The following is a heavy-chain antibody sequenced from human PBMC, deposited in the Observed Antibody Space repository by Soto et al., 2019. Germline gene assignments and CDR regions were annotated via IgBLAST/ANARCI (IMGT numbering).Heavy chain of an antibody. CDR3: ATGLAGRSWSGVDY. CDR1: GFTFRTCA. Sequence: LILSCAGSGFTFRTCASSWVHHAPGKGLEWVKDISGSGGSTYYADSVKTRFTISRDNSKNKLYLKMNSLRVEDTACYYSATGLAGRSWSGVDYWGQGTL. J-gene: IGHJ4*02. V-gene: IGHV3-23*01. D-gene: IGHD3-10*01. CDR2: ISGSGGST.